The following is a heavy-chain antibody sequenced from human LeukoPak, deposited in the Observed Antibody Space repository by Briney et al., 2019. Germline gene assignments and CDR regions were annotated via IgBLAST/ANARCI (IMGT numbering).Heavy chain of an antibody. CDR2: IYYNGDT. J-gene: IGHJ3*01. CDR3: ARGPNTAGNYRAFDL. CDR1: GYSISSTYY. Sequence: SETLSLTCTVSGYSISSTYYWAWIRQPPGKGLEWIGSIYYNGDTYYNPSLKSRVIISADTSKNQFSLKLTSVTAANTAAYYCARGPNTAGNYRAFDLWGQGTKVTVSS. D-gene: IGHD4-11*01. V-gene: IGHV4-38-2*02.